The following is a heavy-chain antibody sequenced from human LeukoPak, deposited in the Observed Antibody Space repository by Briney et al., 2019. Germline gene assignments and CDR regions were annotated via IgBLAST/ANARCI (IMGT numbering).Heavy chain of an antibody. CDR1: GFTFSDAW. J-gene: IGHJ4*02. Sequence: PGGSLRLSCAASGFTFSDAWMSWVRQAPGKGLEWVGRIKSKTDGGTTDYAAPVKGRFTISRDNSKNTLYLQMNSLRAEDTAVYYCATSSSSPYFDYWGQGTLVTVSS. CDR3: ATSSSSPYFDY. CDR2: IKSKTDGGTT. V-gene: IGHV3-15*01. D-gene: IGHD6-6*01.